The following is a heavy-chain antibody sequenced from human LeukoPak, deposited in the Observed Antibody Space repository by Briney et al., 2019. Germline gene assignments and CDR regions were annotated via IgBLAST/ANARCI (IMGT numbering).Heavy chain of an antibody. V-gene: IGHV4-39*01. Sequence: SETLSLTCTVSGGSISSSSYYWGWIRQPPGKGLEWIGSIYYSGSTYYNPSLKSRVTISVDTSKNQFSLKLSSVTAADTAVYYCARLLGQQLYYYYYYMDVWGKGTTVTISS. D-gene: IGHD6-13*01. J-gene: IGHJ6*03. CDR3: ARLLGQQLYYYYYYMDV. CDR1: GGSISSSSYY. CDR2: IYYSGST.